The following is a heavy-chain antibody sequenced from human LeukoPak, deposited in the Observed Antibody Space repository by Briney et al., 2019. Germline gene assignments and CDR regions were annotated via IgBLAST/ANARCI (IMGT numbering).Heavy chain of an antibody. CDR3: ARRGRGQWLVRYWYFDL. J-gene: IGHJ2*01. CDR1: GGSFSGYY. V-gene: IGHV4-34*01. D-gene: IGHD6-19*01. CDR2: INHSGST. Sequence: SETLSLTCAVYGGSFSGYYWSWIRQPPGKGLEWIGEINHSGSTNYNPSLKSRVTISVDTSKNQFSLKLSSVTAADTAVYYCARRGRGQWLVRYWYFDLWGRGTLVTVSA.